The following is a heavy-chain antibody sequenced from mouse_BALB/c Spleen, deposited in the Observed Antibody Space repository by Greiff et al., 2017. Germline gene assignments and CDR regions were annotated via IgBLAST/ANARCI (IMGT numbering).Heavy chain of an antibody. CDR2: INPNNGDT. CDR1: GYTFTSYY. V-gene: IGHV1-53*01. Sequence: QVQLQQSGAELVKPGASVKLSCKASGYTFTSYYMYWVKQRPGQGLEWIGEINPNNGDTFYNQKFKGKATLTVDKSSSTAYMQLNSLTSEDSAVYYCASNSPWYFDVWGAGTTVTVSS. CDR3: ASNSPWYFDV. J-gene: IGHJ1*01.